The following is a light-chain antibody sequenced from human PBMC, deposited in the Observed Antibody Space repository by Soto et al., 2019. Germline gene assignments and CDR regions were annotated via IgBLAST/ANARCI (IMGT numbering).Light chain of an antibody. J-gene: IGLJ3*02. Sequence: QSMLTQPPSVSGAPGQRVTISCTGSSSNIGAGYDVHWYQQLPGTAPKLLIYGNSNRPSGVPDRFSGSKSGTSASLAITGLQAEDEADYYCQSYDSSLSGLWVFGGRTKLTVL. CDR2: GNS. CDR1: SSNIGAGYD. V-gene: IGLV1-40*01. CDR3: QSYDSSLSGLWV.